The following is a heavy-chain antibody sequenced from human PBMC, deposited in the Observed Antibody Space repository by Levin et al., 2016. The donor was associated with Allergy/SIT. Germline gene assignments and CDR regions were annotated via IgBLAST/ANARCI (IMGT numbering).Heavy chain of an antibody. CDR2: IYYSGST. CDR1: GGSISSSSYY. Sequence: SETLSLTCTVSGGSISSSSYYWGWIRQPPGKGLEWIGSIYYSGSTYYNPSLKSRVTISVDTSKNQFSLKLSSVTAADTAVYYCASQYYDFWSGYDAFDIWGQGTMVTVSS. CDR3: ASQYYDFWSGYDAFDI. J-gene: IGHJ3*02. V-gene: IGHV4-39*01. D-gene: IGHD3-3*01.